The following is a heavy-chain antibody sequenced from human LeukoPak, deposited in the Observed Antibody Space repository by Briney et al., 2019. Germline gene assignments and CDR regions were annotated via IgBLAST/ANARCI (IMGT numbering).Heavy chain of an antibody. D-gene: IGHD3-10*01. CDR1: GGSFSGYY. Sequence: ETSETLSLTCAVYGGSFSGYYWSWIRQPPGKGLEWIGEINHSGSTNYNPSLKSRVTISVDTSKNQFSLKLSSVTAADTAVYYCASPSRGAFDIWGQGTMVTVSS. CDR3: ASPSRGAFDI. J-gene: IGHJ3*02. V-gene: IGHV4-34*01. CDR2: INHSGST.